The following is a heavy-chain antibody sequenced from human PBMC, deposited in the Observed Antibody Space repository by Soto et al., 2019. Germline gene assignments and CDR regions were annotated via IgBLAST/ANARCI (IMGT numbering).Heavy chain of an antibody. Sequence: LRLSFSASGFTFSSYAMHWVRQAPGKGLEYVSAISSNGGSTYYADSVKGRFTISRDNSKNTLYLQMSSLRAEDTAVYYCVSSLGSGWYGGSYYYGMDVWGQGTTVTVSS. CDR3: VSSLGSGWYGGSYYYGMDV. CDR2: ISSNGGST. D-gene: IGHD6-19*01. V-gene: IGHV3-64D*06. J-gene: IGHJ6*02. CDR1: GFTFSSYA.